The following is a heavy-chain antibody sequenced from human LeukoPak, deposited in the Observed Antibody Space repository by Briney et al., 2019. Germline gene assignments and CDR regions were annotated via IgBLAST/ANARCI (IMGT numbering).Heavy chain of an antibody. V-gene: IGHV1-69*01. Sequence: ASVKVSCKASVGTCSSYAISWVRQAPGQGLEWMGGIIPIFGTANYAQKFQGRVTITADESTSTAYMELSSLRSEDTAVYYCACAGYSGSWFYYGMDVWGKGTTATVSS. J-gene: IGHJ6*04. CDR1: VGTCSSYA. D-gene: IGHD6-13*01. CDR3: ACAGYSGSWFYYGMDV. CDR2: IIPIFGTA.